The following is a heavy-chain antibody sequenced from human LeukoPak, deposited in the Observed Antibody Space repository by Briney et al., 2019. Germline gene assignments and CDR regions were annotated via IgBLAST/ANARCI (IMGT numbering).Heavy chain of an antibody. CDR1: GGSISSGGYY. Sequence: PSQTLSLTCTVSGGSISSGGYYWSWIRQHPGKGLEWIGHIYYSGTTYYNPPLKSRVTISVDTSQNQFSLQLSSVTAADTAVYYCATYYYGSGSYRTFDSWGQGTLVTVSS. V-gene: IGHV4-31*03. CDR3: ATYYYGSGSYRTFDS. D-gene: IGHD3-10*01. J-gene: IGHJ4*02. CDR2: IYYSGTT.